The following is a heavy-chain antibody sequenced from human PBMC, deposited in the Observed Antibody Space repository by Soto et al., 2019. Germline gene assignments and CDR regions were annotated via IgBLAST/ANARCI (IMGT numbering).Heavy chain of an antibody. D-gene: IGHD3-22*01. CDR2: IGSSSSYI. J-gene: IGHJ3*02. CDR1: GFTFSSYS. CDR3: ASLNYYDSSGYLWGDAFDI. Sequence: GGSLRLSCAASGFTFSSYSMNWVRQAPGKGLEWVSSIGSSSSYIYYADSVKGRFTISRDNAKNSLYLQMNSLRAEDTAVYYCASLNYYDSSGYLWGDAFDIWGQGTMVTVSS. V-gene: IGHV3-21*01.